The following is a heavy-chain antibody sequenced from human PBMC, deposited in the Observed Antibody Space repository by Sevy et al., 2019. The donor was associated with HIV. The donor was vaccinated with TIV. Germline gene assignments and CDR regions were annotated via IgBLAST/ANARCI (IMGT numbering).Heavy chain of an antibody. V-gene: IGHV3-23*01. CDR3: AGGRYDSSGSFDAFDL. CDR2: IFGSGGVT. J-gene: IGHJ3*01. Sequence: GGSLRLSCAASGITFSSHAMSWVRQAPGNGLEWVSTIFGSGGVTYYADSVKGRFTISRDYSKNTLYLQMDSLRAEDTAVYYCAGGRYDSSGSFDAFDLWGQGTTVTVSS. D-gene: IGHD3-22*01. CDR1: GITFSSHA.